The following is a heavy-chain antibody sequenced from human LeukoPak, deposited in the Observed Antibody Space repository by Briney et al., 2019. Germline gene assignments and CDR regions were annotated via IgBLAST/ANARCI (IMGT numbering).Heavy chain of an antibody. V-gene: IGHV1-18*01. D-gene: IGHD3-10*01. CDR1: GYTFTSYG. CDR3: ARDYYGTPPLDY. CDR2: ISADNGDT. J-gene: IGHJ4*02. Sequence: ASVKVSCKASGYTFTSYGISWVRQAPGQGLEGMGWISADNGDTNYAQKLQGRVTMTTDTSTSTAYMELRSLRSDDTAVYYCARDYYGTPPLDYWGQGTLVTVSS.